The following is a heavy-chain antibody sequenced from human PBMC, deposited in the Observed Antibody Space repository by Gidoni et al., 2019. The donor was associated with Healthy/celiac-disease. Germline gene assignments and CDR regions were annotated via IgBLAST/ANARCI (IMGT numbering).Heavy chain of an antibody. CDR1: GLTFSSYG. CDR3: ARSTIFGVVMTLLFDY. J-gene: IGHJ4*02. V-gene: IGHV3-33*01. D-gene: IGHD3-3*01. CDR2: IWYDGSNK. Sequence: QVQLVASGGGVVQPGRSLRLSCAASGLTFSSYGMHWVRQAPGKGLEWVAVIWYDGSNKYYADSVKGRFTISRDKSKNTLYLQMNSLRAEDTAVYYCARSTIFGVVMTLLFDYWGQGTLVTVSS.